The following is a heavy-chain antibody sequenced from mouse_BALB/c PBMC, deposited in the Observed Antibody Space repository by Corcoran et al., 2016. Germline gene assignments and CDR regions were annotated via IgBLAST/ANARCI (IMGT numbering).Heavy chain of an antibody. V-gene: IGHV14-1*02. D-gene: IGHD2-1*01. J-gene: IGHJ2*01. CDR2: IDPENGNT. Sequence: EVQLQQSGAELVRPGALVKLSCKASGFNIKDYYMHWVKQRPEQGLEWIGWIDPENGNTIYGPKFQGKASITADTSSNTAYLQLSSLTSEDTAVYYCARYGNYYFDYWGQGTTLTVSS. CDR1: GFNIKDYY. CDR3: ARYGNYYFDY.